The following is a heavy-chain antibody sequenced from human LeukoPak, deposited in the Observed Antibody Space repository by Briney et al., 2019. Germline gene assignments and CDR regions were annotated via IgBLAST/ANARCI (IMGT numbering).Heavy chain of an antibody. CDR2: ISSSGSSI. CDR3: ARDLSTSSEDWWDY. J-gene: IGHJ4*02. CDR1: GFTFSDFY. D-gene: IGHD6-13*01. V-gene: IGHV3-11*01. Sequence: PGRSLRLSCAAPGFTFSDFYMSWIRQAPGKGLEWISYISSSGSSIYYADSVRGRFTISRDNAKNSLYLQMNTLRAEDTAVYYCARDLSTSSEDWWDYWGQGTLVTVSS.